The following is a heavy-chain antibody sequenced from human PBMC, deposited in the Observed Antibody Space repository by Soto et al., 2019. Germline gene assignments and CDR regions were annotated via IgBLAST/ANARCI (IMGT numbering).Heavy chain of an antibody. Sequence: GGSLRLSCVASGFTFSNYNMNWVRQAPGKGLEWISYISNDGRTRYYADSVKGRFAISRDNAQNSLSLQMNSLRDEDTAVYYCARDQAGYCTNGVCSFDYWGQGTLVTVSS. CDR1: GFTFSNYN. CDR2: ISNDGRTR. J-gene: IGHJ4*02. CDR3: ARDQAGYCTNGVCSFDY. D-gene: IGHD2-8*01. V-gene: IGHV3-48*02.